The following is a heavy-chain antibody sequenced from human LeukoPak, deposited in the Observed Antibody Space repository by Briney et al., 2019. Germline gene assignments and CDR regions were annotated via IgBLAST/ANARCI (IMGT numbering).Heavy chain of an antibody. D-gene: IGHD6-13*01. CDR2: IVGDGCST. Sequence: GGSLRLSCAASGLPFSSYAMSWVRHAPGKGREWVSAIVGDGCSTYYADSVKGRFTISRDNSNNTLYLQMNNLRAEDTAVYYCAKTHSSSWHPLDFWGQGTLVTASS. V-gene: IGHV3-23*01. CDR1: GLPFSSYA. CDR3: AKTHSSSWHPLDF. J-gene: IGHJ4*02.